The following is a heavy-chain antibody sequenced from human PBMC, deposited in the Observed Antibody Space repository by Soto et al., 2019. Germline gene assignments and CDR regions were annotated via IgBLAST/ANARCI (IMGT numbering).Heavy chain of an antibody. D-gene: IGHD6-19*01. CDR1: GFTFSSYW. J-gene: IGHJ3*02. CDR3: ARVGGTVAPDAFDI. CDR2: IKQDGSEK. Sequence: QPGGSLRLSCAASGFTFSSYWMSWVRQAPGKGLEWVANIKQDGSEKYYVDSVKGRFTISRDNAKNSLYLQMNSLRAEDTAVYYCARVGGTVAPDAFDIWGQGTMVTVSS. V-gene: IGHV3-7*01.